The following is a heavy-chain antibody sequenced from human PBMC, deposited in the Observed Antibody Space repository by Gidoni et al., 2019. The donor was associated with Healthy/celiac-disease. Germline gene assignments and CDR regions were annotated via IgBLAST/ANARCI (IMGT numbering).Heavy chain of an antibody. Sequence: QVQLQESGPGLVKPSETLSLTCTVSGGSISSYYWSWIRQPPGKGLEWIGYIYYSGSTNYNPSLKSRVTISVDTSKNQFSLKLSSVTAADTAVYYCARHRTRTFDYWGQGTLVTVSS. CDR1: GGSISSYY. CDR3: ARHRTRTFDY. J-gene: IGHJ4*02. V-gene: IGHV4-59*08. CDR2: IYYSGST.